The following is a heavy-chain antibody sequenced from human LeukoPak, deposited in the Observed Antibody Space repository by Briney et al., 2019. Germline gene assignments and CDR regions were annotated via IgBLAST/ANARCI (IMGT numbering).Heavy chain of an antibody. CDR1: GGSISSYY. CDR2: IYYSGST. Sequence: PSETLSLTCTVSGGSISSYYWSWIRQPPGKGLEWIGYIYYSGSTNYNPSLKSRVTISVDTSKNQFSLKLSSVTAADTAVYYCARDVYYYDSSGYYSEGRYYYYGMDVWDQGTTVTVSS. V-gene: IGHV4-59*01. CDR3: ARDVYYYDSSGYYSEGRYYYYGMDV. J-gene: IGHJ6*02. D-gene: IGHD3-22*01.